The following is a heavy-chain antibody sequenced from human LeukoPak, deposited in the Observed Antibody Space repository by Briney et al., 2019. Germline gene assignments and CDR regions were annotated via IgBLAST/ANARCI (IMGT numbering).Heavy chain of an antibody. CDR2: LSGSDRTT. J-gene: IGHJ4*02. CDR1: GFTFSSYA. V-gene: IGHV3-23*01. CDR3: AKVSSGWSLDY. D-gene: IGHD6-19*01. Sequence: GGSLRLSCATSGFTFSSYAMSWLLQGPGKGLEWVSSLSGSDRTTYYADSVKGRFTISRDNSKNTLYLQMSSLRGEDTAVYYCAKVSSGWSLDYWGQGTLVTVSS.